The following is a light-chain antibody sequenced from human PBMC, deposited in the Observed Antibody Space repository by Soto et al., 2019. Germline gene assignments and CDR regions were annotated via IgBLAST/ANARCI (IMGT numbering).Light chain of an antibody. CDR1: SSDVGGYDY. CDR3: SSYTSTSTLV. V-gene: IGLV2-14*01. Sequence: QPVLTQPASVSGSPGQSITISCTGTSSDVGGYDYVSWFQQHPGKAPKLMIYEVSNRPSGVSNRFSGSKSGNTASLTISGLQPEDEADYYCSSYTSTSTLVFGGGTQLTVL. J-gene: IGLJ2*01. CDR2: EVS.